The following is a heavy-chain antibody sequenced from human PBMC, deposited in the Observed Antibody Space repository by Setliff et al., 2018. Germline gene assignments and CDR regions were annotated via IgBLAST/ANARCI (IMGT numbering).Heavy chain of an antibody. CDR2: RYNTGTT. J-gene: IGHJ5*01. CDR1: GDSISSGTYY. D-gene: IGHD6-25*01. CDR3: VGRDFSGGDS. V-gene: IGHV4-39*02. Sequence: SETLSLTCTVSGDSISSGTYYWGWIRQPPGKGLEWIGSRYNTGTTNYNPSLKSRVTISISADTSNKSFSLNLFSVTAADTAVYYCVGRDFSGGDSWGHGTLVTVSS.